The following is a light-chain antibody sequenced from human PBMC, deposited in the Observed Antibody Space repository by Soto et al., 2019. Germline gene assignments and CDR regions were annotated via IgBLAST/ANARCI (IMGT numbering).Light chain of an antibody. CDR1: QSISSW. V-gene: IGKV1-5*03. Sequence: DIQMTQSPSTLSASVGDRVTITCRASQSISSWLAWYQQKPGKAPKLLIYTASSLESGVPSRFSGSGSGTEFTLTISRLQPEDFATYYCQQYNSSPWTFGQGTKVEIK. J-gene: IGKJ1*01. CDR2: TAS. CDR3: QQYNSSPWT.